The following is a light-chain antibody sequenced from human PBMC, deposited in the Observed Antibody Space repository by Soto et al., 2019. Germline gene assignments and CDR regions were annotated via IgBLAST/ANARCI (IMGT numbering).Light chain of an antibody. CDR2: GAS. J-gene: IGKJ4*01. CDR3: HQYNNSPPLT. CDR1: QSVSSN. V-gene: IGKV3-15*01. Sequence: EIVMTQSPATLSVSPGERATLSCRASQSVSSNLAWYQQKPGQAPRLLIYGASTRATGIPARFSGSGSGTQFTLTISSLQSEDFAVYYCHQYNNSPPLTFGGGTKVEIK.